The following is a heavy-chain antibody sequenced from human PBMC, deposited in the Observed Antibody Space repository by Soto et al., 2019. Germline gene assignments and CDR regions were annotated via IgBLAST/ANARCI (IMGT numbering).Heavy chain of an antibody. CDR3: AKVFSDSVIDY. J-gene: IGHJ4*02. CDR2: ISYDGSNK. CDR1: GFTFSTYG. Sequence: QVQLVESGGGVVQPGRSLRLSCAASGFTFSTYGMHWVRQAPGKGLEWVAVISYDGSNKYYADSVKGRFTISRDNSKNTLYVQMSSLRDEDTAVDYCAKVFSDSVIDYWGQGTMVTVSS. V-gene: IGHV3-30*18. D-gene: IGHD3-10*01.